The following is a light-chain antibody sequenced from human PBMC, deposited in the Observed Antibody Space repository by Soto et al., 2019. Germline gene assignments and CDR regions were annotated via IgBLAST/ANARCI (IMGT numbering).Light chain of an antibody. CDR2: AAS. CDR1: QGISNW. J-gene: IGKJ4*01. Sequence: DIQMTQSPSSVSASVGDRVTITCRASQGISNWLAWYQQQPGKAPKLLIYAASSLQSGVPSRFSGGGSGTHFILIISSLQPEDFATYYCQQTNTFLPLTFGGGTKVEIK. CDR3: QQTNTFLPLT. V-gene: IGKV1-12*01.